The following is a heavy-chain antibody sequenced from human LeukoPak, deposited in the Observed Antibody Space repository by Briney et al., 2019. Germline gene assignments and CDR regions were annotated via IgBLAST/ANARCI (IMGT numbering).Heavy chain of an antibody. Sequence: SETLSLTCTVSGGSISSYYWSWIRQPPGKGLEWIGYIYYSGSTNYNPSLKSRVTISVDTSKNQFSLKLSSVTAADTAVYYCARLANYYDSSDARRSWFDPWGQGTLVTVSS. V-gene: IGHV4-59*01. CDR1: GGSISSYY. CDR2: IYYSGST. J-gene: IGHJ5*02. CDR3: ARLANYYDSSDARRSWFDP. D-gene: IGHD3-22*01.